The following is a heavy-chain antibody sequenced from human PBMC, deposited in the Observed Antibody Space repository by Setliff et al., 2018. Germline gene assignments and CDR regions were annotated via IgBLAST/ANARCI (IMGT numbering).Heavy chain of an antibody. J-gene: IGHJ5*02. Sequence: PGGSLRLSCAASGFTFSSYSMNWVRQAPGKGLEWVSYISSSSSTIYYADSVKGRFAISRDNAKNSLYLQMNSLRAEDTAVYYCAVTLSFPIRSPFAPWGQGTLVTVSS. D-gene: IGHD5-18*01. CDR2: ISSSSSTI. CDR3: AVTLSFPIRSPFAP. V-gene: IGHV3-48*01. CDR1: GFTFSSYS.